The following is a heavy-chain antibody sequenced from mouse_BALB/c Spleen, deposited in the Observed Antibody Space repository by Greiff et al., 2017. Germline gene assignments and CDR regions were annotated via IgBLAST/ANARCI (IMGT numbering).Heavy chain of an antibody. CDR2: ISSGGSYT. CDR1: GFTFSSYG. J-gene: IGHJ1*01. V-gene: IGHV5-6*01. CDR3: ARQLYDGYWYFDV. Sequence: VQLKESGGDLVKPGGSLKLSRAASGFTFSSYGMSWVRQTPDKRLEWVATISSGGSYTYYPDSVKGRFTISRDNAKNTLYLQMSSLKSEDTAMYYCARQLYDGYWYFDVWGAGTTVTVSS. D-gene: IGHD2-3*01.